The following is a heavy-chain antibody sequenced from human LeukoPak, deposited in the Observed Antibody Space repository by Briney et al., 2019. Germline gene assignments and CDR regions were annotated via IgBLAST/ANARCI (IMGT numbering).Heavy chain of an antibody. CDR2: ICPGDSDT. V-gene: IGHV5-51*01. J-gene: IGHJ6*03. CDR3: ARLAAAGDYYYYYYMDV. D-gene: IGHD6-13*01. Sequence: GESLKISCKASGYSFTSYWIAWVRQMPGKGLEWMGIICPGDSDTRYSPSFQGQVTISADKSISTAYLQWSSLKASDTAMYYCARLAAAGDYYYYYYMDVWGKGTTVTVSS. CDR1: GYSFTSYW.